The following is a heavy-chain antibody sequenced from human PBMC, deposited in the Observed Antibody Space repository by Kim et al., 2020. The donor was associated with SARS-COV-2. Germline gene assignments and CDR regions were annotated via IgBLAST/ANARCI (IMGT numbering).Heavy chain of an antibody. D-gene: IGHD6-19*01. V-gene: IGHV1-46*01. J-gene: IGHJ6*02. CDR1: GYTFTSYY. CDR2: INPSGGST. Sequence: ASVKVSCKASGYTFTSYYMHWVRQAPGQGLEWMGIINPSGGSTSYAQKFQGRVTMTRDTSTSTVYMELSSLRSEDTAVYYCAGESIAVAGTRYYGMDVWGQGTTVTVSS. CDR3: AGESIAVAGTRYYGMDV.